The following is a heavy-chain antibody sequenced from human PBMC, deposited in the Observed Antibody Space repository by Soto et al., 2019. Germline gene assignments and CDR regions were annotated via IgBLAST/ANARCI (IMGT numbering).Heavy chain of an antibody. CDR2: INPNSGGT. CDR1: GYTFTGYY. V-gene: IGHV1-2*04. J-gene: IGHJ5*02. Sequence: ASVKVSCKASGYTFTGYYMHWVRQAPGQGLEWMGWINPNSGGTNYAQKFQGWVTMTRDTSISTAYMELSRLRSDDTAVYYCARGGFRIAVAGTWFDPWGQGTLVTVSS. D-gene: IGHD6-19*01. CDR3: ARGGFRIAVAGTWFDP.